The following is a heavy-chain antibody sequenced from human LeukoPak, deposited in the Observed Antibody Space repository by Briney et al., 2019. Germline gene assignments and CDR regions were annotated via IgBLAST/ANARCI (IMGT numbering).Heavy chain of an antibody. CDR2: IYPRDGST. CDR3: AKGGHVAHLINFDY. V-gene: IGHV1-46*01. Sequence: ASVKVSCKASGYTFTSNYIHWVRQAPGQGLEWMGMIYPRDGSTSYAQKFQGRVTMTRDTSTSTVYMELSSLRSEDTAVYYCAKGGHVAHLINFDYWGQGTLVTVSS. CDR1: GYTFTSNY. D-gene: IGHD2-21*01. J-gene: IGHJ4*02.